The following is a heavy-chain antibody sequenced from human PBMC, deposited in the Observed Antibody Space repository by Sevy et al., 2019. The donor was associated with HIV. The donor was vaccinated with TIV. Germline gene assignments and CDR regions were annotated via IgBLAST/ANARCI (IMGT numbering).Heavy chain of an antibody. J-gene: IGHJ6*02. D-gene: IGHD2-2*01. V-gene: IGHV3-48*01. Sequence: GGSLRLSCAASGFTFSSYSMNWVRQAPGKGLEWVSYISSSSSTIYYADSVKGRFTISRDNAKNSLYLQMNSLRAEDTAVYYCARGGQGYCSSTSCYRTHNYYYGMDVWGQGTTVTVSS. CDR2: ISSSSSTI. CDR1: GFTFSSYS. CDR3: ARGGQGYCSSTSCYRTHNYYYGMDV.